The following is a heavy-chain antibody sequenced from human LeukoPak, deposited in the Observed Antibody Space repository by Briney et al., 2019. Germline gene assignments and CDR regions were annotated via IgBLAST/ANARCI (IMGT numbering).Heavy chain of an antibody. J-gene: IGHJ4*02. CDR2: IYYSGST. Sequence: SDTLSLACTVSGGSISSYYWSWIRQPPGKGLEWIGYIYYSGSTNYNPSLKSPVTISVDTSNSQFSLKLRSVTAADTGVNYGASLGGYGYFDYWGEGTLVTVSS. D-gene: IGHD5-12*01. V-gene: IGHV4-59*07. CDR1: GGSISSYY. CDR3: ASLGGYGYFDY.